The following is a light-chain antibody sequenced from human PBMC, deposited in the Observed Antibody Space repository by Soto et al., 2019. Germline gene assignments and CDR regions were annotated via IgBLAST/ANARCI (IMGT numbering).Light chain of an antibody. Sequence: QSVLTQPPSVSGSPGQSVTISCTGTSSDVGSYNRVSWYQQPPGTAPKLMIYEVANRPSGVPDRFSGSKSGNTASLTISGLQAEDGADYYFSSYTTSSTWVFGGGTKLTVL. J-gene: IGLJ2*01. CDR1: SSDVGSYNR. CDR2: EVA. CDR3: SSYTTSSTWV. V-gene: IGLV2-18*02.